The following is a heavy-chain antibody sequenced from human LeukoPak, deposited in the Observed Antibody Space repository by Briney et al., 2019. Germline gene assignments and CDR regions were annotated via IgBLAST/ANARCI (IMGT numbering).Heavy chain of an antibody. J-gene: IGHJ6*03. D-gene: IGHD2-2*01. CDR3: ARRAPGYCITTSCPDTYYYYYYMDV. CDR1: GFAFSSSW. CDR2: IKQDGSEA. V-gene: IGHV3-7*01. Sequence: GGSLRLSCAASGFAFSSSWMSWVRQAPGKGLEWVANIKQDGSEAYYVDSLKGRFTVSRDNAKNSVYLQMNNLRAEDTAVYYCARRAPGYCITTSCPDTYYYYYYMDVWGKGTTVTVSS.